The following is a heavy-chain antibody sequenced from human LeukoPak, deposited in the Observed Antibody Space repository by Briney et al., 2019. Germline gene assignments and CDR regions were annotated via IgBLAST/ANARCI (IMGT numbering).Heavy chain of an antibody. CDR2: IYSDGST. Sequence: GGTLRLSCAASGFTLSTYGMSWVRQAPGKGLEWVSVIYSDGSTYYADSVKGRFTVSRDNSKNSLYLQMNSLRAEDTAVYYCARARRGYSSTYDYWGQGTLVTVSS. V-gene: IGHV3-66*01. CDR3: ARARRGYSSTYDY. CDR1: GFTLSTYG. J-gene: IGHJ4*02. D-gene: IGHD5-18*01.